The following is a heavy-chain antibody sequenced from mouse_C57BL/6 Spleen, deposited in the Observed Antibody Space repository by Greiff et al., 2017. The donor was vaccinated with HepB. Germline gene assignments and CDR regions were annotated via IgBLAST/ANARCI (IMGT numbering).Heavy chain of an antibody. J-gene: IGHJ3*01. V-gene: IGHV5-4*01. CDR2: ISDGGSYT. D-gene: IGHD3-2*02. Sequence: EVQGVESGGGLVKPGGSLKLSCAASGFTFSSYAMSWVRQTPEKRLEWVATISDGGSYTYYPDNVKGRFTISRDNAKNNLYLQMSHLKSEDTAMYYCARDHSSGSRFAYWGQGTLVTVSA. CDR1: GFTFSSYA. CDR3: ARDHSSGSRFAY.